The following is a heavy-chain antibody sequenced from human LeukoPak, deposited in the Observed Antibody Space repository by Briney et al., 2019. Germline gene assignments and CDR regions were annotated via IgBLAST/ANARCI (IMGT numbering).Heavy chain of an antibody. Sequence: AGGSLRLSCAASGFTFSKFAMSWVRQAPGKGLEWVSSISATGDGTYYADSVKGRFTISRDNSKSTLFLLMNTPRTEDTAVYYCSRVAVKGSKDFEFDHWGQGIRVTVSS. CDR3: SRVAVKGSKDFEFDH. J-gene: IGHJ4*02. CDR1: GFTFSKFA. V-gene: IGHV3-23*01. CDR2: ISATGDGT.